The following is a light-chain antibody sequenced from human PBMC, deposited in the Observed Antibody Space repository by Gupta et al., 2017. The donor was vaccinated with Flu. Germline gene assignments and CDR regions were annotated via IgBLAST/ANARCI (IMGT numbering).Light chain of an antibody. CDR2: GAS. CDR3: QQEGSEHPKFT. J-gene: IGKJ3*01. V-gene: IGKV3-20*01. Sequence: EIVLTQSPGTLSLSPGERATLSCRASQSGSSSYLAWYQQKPGQAPRLLIYGASSRATGSRDRFSGSGAGTDFTLTISRREPEDFAVYYCQQEGSEHPKFTFGHGTKVDIK. CDR1: QSGSSSY.